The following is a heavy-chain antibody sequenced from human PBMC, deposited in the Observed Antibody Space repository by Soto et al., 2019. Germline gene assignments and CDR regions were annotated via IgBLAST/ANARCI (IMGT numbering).Heavy chain of an antibody. V-gene: IGHV4-39*01. Sequence: ETLALACAVSGGSISSSSYYGGWIRQPPGKGLEWIGSIYYSGSTYYNPSLKSRVTISVDTSKNQFSLKLSSVTAADTAVYYCARHRSGAARLTFDYWGQGTLVTVSS. CDR1: GGSISSSSYY. D-gene: IGHD6-6*01. J-gene: IGHJ4*02. CDR3: ARHRSGAARLTFDY. CDR2: IYYSGST.